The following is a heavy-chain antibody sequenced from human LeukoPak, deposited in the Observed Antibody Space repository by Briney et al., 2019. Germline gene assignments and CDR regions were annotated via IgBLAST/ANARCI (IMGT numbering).Heavy chain of an antibody. J-gene: IGHJ4*02. CDR2: IWYDGGNK. D-gene: IGHD6-13*01. CDR3: ARVAPIYSSSLYYLDY. V-gene: IGHV3-33*08. Sequence: GRSLRLSCVASEFIFSSYAMHWVRQAPGKGLEWVAVIWYDGGNKYYADSVKGRFTISRDNSMNTLYLQMKSLRAEDTAVYYCARVAPIYSSSLYYLDYWGQGTLVTVSS. CDR1: EFIFSSYA.